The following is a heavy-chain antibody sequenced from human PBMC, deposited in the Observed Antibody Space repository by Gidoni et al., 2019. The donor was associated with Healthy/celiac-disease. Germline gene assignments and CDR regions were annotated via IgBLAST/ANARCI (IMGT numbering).Heavy chain of an antibody. D-gene: IGHD4-17*01. CDR1: GFTFSSYA. Sequence: EVQLLESGGGLVQPGGSLRPSCAASGFTFSSYAMSWVRQAPGKGVEWVSAISGSGGSTYYADSVKGRFTISRDNSKNTLYLQMNSLRAEDTAVYYCAKDLVDYGGNSFYWYFDLWGRGTLVTVSS. CDR3: AKDLVDYGGNSFYWYFDL. V-gene: IGHV3-23*01. CDR2: ISGSGGST. J-gene: IGHJ2*01.